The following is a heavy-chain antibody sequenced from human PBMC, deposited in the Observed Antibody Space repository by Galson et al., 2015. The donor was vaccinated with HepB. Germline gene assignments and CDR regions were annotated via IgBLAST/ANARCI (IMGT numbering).Heavy chain of an antibody. CDR2: IYYRGNT. CDR3: ARSIAAAGLPYYYGMDV. Sequence: SETLSLTCTVSGGSISSYYWSWIRQPPGKGLEWIGYIYYRGNTNYNPSLRGRVTISVDTSKNQFSLKLSSVTAADTAVYYCARSIAAAGLPYYYGMDVWGQGTTVTVSS. J-gene: IGHJ6*02. D-gene: IGHD6-13*01. CDR1: GGSISSYY. V-gene: IGHV4-59*01.